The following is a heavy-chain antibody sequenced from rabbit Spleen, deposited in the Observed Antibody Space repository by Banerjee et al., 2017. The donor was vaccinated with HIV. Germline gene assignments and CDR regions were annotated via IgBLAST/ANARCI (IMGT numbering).Heavy chain of an antibody. J-gene: IGHJ6*01. CDR2: IAGSSSGFT. D-gene: IGHD8-1*01. CDR1: GFSFSSSDY. CDR3: ARDSASSFSSYGMDL. Sequence: QSLEESGGGLVQPEGSLALTCKASGFSFSSSDYICWVRQAPGKGLEWISCIAGSSSGFTYSATWAKGRFTISKTSSTTVTLQMTSLTVADTATYFCARDSASSFSSYGMDLWGPGTLVTVS. V-gene: IGHV1S40*01.